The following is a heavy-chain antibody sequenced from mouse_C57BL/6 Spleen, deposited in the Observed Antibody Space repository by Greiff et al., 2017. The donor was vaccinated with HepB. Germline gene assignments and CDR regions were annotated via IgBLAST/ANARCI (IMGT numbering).Heavy chain of an antibody. Sequence: EVQLQQSGPELVKPGASVKIPCKASGYTFTDYNMDWVKQSHGKSLEWIGDINPNNGGTIYNQKFKGKATLTVDKSSSTAYMELRSLTSEDTAVYYCARERIWNYYGSSYDAMDYWGQGTSVTVSS. CDR2: INPNNGGT. V-gene: IGHV1-18*01. CDR3: ARERIWNYYGSSYDAMDY. J-gene: IGHJ4*01. CDR1: GYTFTDYN. D-gene: IGHD1-1*01.